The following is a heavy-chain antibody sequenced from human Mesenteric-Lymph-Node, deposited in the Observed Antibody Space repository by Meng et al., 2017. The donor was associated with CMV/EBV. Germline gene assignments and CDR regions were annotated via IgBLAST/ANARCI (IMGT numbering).Heavy chain of an antibody. V-gene: IGHV4-34*01. Sequence: SETLSLTCAVYGGSFSGYYWSWIRQPPGKGLEWIGEINHSGSTNYNPSLKSRVTISVDTSKNQFSLKLSSVTAADTAVYYCARDLGGGRVDPWGQGTLVTVSS. CDR3: ARDLGGGRVDP. CDR2: INHSGST. D-gene: IGHD1-26*01. CDR1: GGSFSGYY. J-gene: IGHJ5*02.